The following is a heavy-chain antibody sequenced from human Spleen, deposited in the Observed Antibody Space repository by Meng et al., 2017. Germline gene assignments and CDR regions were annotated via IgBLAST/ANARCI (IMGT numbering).Heavy chain of an antibody. CDR3: TMYTSGHI. V-gene: IGHV3-73*01. CDR1: GVTFSAYD. CDR2: IRRKPHNFAT. D-gene: IGHD6-19*01. Sequence: GESLKISCTVSGVTFSAYDIHWVRQASGKGLEWVGRIRRKPHNFATSYPASLKGRFTVSRDDSRNTAYLQMDSLIPEDTAVYQCTMYTSGHIWGQGTMVTVSS. J-gene: IGHJ3*02.